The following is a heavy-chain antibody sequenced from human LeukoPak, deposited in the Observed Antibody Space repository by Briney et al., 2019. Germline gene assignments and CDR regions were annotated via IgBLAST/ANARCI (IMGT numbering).Heavy chain of an antibody. V-gene: IGHV3-30*02. CDR1: GFTFSSYG. CDR3: AKEPDLWFGEYYFDY. CDR2: IRYDGSNK. D-gene: IGHD3-10*01. J-gene: IGHJ4*02. Sequence: GGSLRLSCAASGFTFSSYGMHWVRQAPGKGLEWVAFIRYDGSNKYYADSVKGRFTTSRDNSKNTLYLQMNSLRAEDTAVYYCAKEPDLWFGEYYFDYWGQGTLVTVSS.